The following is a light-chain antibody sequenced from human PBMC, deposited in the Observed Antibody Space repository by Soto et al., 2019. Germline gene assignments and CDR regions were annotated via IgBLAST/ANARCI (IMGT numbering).Light chain of an antibody. V-gene: IGLV1-40*01. CDR3: SSYTITTTRV. J-gene: IGLJ3*02. CDR1: YSNIGAGYE. CDR2: GHN. Sequence: QAVVTQPPSVSGAPGQRVTISCTGSYSNIGAGYEVHWYQQIPGTAPKLLISGHNNRPSGVPDRFFGSKSGTSASLTIIGLQAEDEADYYCSSYTITTTRVFGGGTKLTVL.